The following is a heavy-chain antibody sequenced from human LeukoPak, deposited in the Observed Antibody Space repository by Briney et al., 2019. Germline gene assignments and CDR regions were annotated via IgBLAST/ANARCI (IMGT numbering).Heavy chain of an antibody. CDR2: ISFSSATI. CDR3: ARHNYDFWSVYMDV. CDR1: GFTFSSYS. V-gene: IGHV3-48*01. J-gene: IGHJ6*03. D-gene: IGHD3-3*01. Sequence: GGSLRLSCEASGFTFSSYSMNWVRQAPGKGLEWVSYISFSSATIHYADSVKGRFTISRDNAKNSLYLQMNSMRAEDTAVYYCARHNYDFWSVYMDVWGKGTTVTVSS.